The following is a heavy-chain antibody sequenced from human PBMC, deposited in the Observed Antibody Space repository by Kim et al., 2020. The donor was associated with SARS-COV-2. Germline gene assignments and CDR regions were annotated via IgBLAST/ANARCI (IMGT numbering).Heavy chain of an antibody. Sequence: SRLTNYNPTLQGRVTMSVDMSKNQFSLKLSSVTAADTAVYYCARALGHWGQGTLVTVSS. CDR2: SRLT. V-gene: IGHV4-4*07. CDR3: ARALGH. J-gene: IGHJ4*02. D-gene: IGHD3-16*02.